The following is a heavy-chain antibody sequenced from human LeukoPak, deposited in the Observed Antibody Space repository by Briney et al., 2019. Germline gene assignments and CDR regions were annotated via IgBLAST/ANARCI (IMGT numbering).Heavy chain of an antibody. Sequence: ASVKVSCKTSGYTFTDYYLHWVRQAPGQGLEWVGWIHPNTGATHHAQKFQGRLTMTRDTSISTVYMELSRLRSDDTAVYYCARDMGRYSGYDYDYWGQGTLVTASS. J-gene: IGHJ4*02. CDR2: IHPNTGAT. CDR1: GYTFTDYY. CDR3: ARDMGRYSGYDYDY. V-gene: IGHV1-2*02. D-gene: IGHD5-12*01.